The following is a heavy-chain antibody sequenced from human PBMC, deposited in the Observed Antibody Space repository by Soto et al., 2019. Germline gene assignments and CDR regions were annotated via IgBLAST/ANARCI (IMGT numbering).Heavy chain of an antibody. CDR2: IRSKAYGGTT. V-gene: IGHV3-49*03. D-gene: IGHD2-2*01. CDR1: GFTFGDYA. J-gene: IGHJ3*02. Sequence: GGSLRLSCTASGFTFGDYAMSWFRQAPGKGLEWVGFIRSKAYGGTTEYAASVKGRFTISRDDSKSIAYLQMNSLKTEDTAVYYCTWYPLIVVVPAADDAFDIWGQGTMVTVSS. CDR3: TWYPLIVVVPAADDAFDI.